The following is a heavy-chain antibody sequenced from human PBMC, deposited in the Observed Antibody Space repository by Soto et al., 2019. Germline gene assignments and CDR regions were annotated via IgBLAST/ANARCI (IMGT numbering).Heavy chain of an antibody. V-gene: IGHV4-30-2*01. CDR2: IYHSGST. CDR3: ARLGDYYDSSGDVACEY. J-gene: IGHJ3*01. Sequence: PSETLSLTCAVSGGSISSGGYSWSWIRQPPGKGLEWIGYIYHSGSTYYNPSLKSRVTISVDRSKNQFSLKLSSVTAADTAVYYCARLGDYYDSSGDVACEYWRQVAIGTV. CDR1: GGSISSGGYS. D-gene: IGHD3-22*01.